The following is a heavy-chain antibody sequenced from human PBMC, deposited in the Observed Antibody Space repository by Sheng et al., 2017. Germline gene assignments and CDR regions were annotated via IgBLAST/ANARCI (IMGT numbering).Heavy chain of an antibody. CDR1: GFTFSSYE. Sequence: EVQLVESGGGLVQPGGSLRLSCAASGFTFSSYEMNWVRQAPGKGLEWVSYISSSGSTTYYTDSVKGRFTISRDNSKHSLFLQMNSLRAEDTATYYCVRDEYDFWSGLEGYYYMDVWGQGTTVTVSS. CDR3: VRDEYDFWSGLEGYYYMDV. D-gene: IGHD3-3*01. J-gene: IGHJ6*03. V-gene: IGHV3-48*03. CDR2: ISSSGSTT.